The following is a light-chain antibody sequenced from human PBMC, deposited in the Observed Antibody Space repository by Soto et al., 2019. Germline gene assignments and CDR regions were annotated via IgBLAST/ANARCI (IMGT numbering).Light chain of an antibody. V-gene: IGKV3-11*01. CDR2: DAS. CDR3: QQRSYWR. CDR1: QGISRY. Sequence: EMVLTQSPATLSLSPGESATLSCRTSQGISRYLAWYLQKPGQAPRLLIYDASNRATGIPARFSGNGSRTDFTLTISSLEPEDFGVYYCQQRSYWRFGGGT. J-gene: IGKJ4*01.